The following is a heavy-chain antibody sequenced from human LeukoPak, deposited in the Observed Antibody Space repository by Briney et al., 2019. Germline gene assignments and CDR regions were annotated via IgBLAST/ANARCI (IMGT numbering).Heavy chain of an antibody. CDR1: GFNLSNYS. CDR2: VSGRGYT. V-gene: IGHV3-21*01. J-gene: IGHJ4*02. D-gene: IGHD1-20*01. CDR3: ARDPLNWDAGL. Sequence: GGSLRLSCGVSGFNLSNYSMNWVRQAPGKGLEWVSCVSGRGYTHYADSVKGRFTISRDNAKNSLHLQMNSLRAEDSAVYYCARDPLNWDAGLWGQGTLVTVSS.